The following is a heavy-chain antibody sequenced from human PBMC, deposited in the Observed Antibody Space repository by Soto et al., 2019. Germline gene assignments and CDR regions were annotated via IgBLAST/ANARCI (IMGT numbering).Heavy chain of an antibody. J-gene: IGHJ4*02. CDR2: IYYSGST. Sequence: PSETLSLTCTVSGGSMSSYYWSCIRQPPGKGLEWIGYIYYSGSTDYSPSLKSRVTMSIDTSQNQVSLKLTSVTTADTAVYYCAATHRYWGQGTLVTVSS. D-gene: IGHD1-26*01. CDR3: AATHRY. CDR1: GGSMSSYY. V-gene: IGHV4-59*01.